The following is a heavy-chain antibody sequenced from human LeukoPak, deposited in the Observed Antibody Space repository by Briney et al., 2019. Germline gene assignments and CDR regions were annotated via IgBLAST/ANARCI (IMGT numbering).Heavy chain of an antibody. Sequence: DSVKGRFTISRDNAKNSLHLQMNSLRAEDTAVYYCAKEWVYCSSTSCYPNFDYWGQGTLVTVSS. CDR3: AKEWVYCSSTSCYPNFDY. V-gene: IGHV3-21*04. J-gene: IGHJ4*02. D-gene: IGHD2-2*01.